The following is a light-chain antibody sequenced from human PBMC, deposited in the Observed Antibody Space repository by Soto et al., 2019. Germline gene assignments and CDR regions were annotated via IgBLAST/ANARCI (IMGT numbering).Light chain of an antibody. Sequence: SYELTQPPSVSVAPGQTATITCGGNNIGGKTVHWHQQKPGQAPVVVVDHDTDRPSGIPERFSGSNSGNTATLTISRVEAGDEADSYCQVWASSTDIYVFGPGTKVTVL. V-gene: IGLV3-21*02. J-gene: IGLJ1*01. CDR3: QVWASSTDIYV. CDR2: HDT. CDR1: NIGGKT.